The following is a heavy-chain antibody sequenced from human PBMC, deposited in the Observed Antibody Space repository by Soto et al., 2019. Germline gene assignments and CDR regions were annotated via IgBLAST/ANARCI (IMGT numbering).Heavy chain of an antibody. CDR2: IYYSGST. V-gene: IGHV4-59*08. D-gene: IGHD3-3*01. CDR1: GGSISSDY. J-gene: IGHJ4*02. Sequence: SETVSLTCTVSGGSISSDYWCWVGQRPGKGQEWIGYIYYSGSTNYNPSLQSRVAISVDTSKNQFSLEINFVTAADTAVYYCARNGTPFWSNDDTRGFFDYWGQGALVTVSS. CDR3: ARNGTPFWSNDDTRGFFDY.